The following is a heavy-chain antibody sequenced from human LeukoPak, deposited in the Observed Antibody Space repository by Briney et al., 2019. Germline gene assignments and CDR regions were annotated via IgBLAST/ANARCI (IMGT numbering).Heavy chain of an antibody. D-gene: IGHD3-10*01. CDR3: ASDSRPGNGFGDSVDY. CDR1: GYTFTGYY. J-gene: IGHJ4*02. CDR2: INPNSGGT. V-gene: IGHV1-2*02. Sequence: ASVKVSCKASGYTFTGYYLHWVRQAPGQGLEWMGWINPNSGGTNYAQKFQGRLTLTRDTSIRTPYMELSRLRSDDTAVYYCASDSRPGNGFGDSVDYWAKGNLVPVSS.